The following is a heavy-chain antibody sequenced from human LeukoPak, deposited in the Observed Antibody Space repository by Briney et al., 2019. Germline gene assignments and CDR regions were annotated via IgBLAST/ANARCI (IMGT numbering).Heavy chain of an antibody. CDR2: IYPGDSDT. J-gene: IGHJ6*02. Sequence: GESLKISCKGSGYSFTSYWIGWVRQMPGKGLEWMGIIYPGDSDTRYSPSFQGQVTISADKSISTAYLQWSSLKASDTAMYYCARQEYSGYDGYYYYGMDVWGQGTTVTVSS. CDR3: ARQEYSGYDGYYYYGMDV. V-gene: IGHV5-51*01. D-gene: IGHD5-12*01. CDR1: GYSFTSYW.